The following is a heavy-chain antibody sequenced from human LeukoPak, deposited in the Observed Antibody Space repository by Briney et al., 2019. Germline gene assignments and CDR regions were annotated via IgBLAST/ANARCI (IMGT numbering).Heavy chain of an antibody. J-gene: IGHJ4*02. Sequence: GGSLRLSCTASGFTFGDYAMSWFRQAPGKGLEWVGFIRSRAYGGTTEYAASVKGRFTISRDDSKNTLYLQMNSLRAEDTAVYYCAKDLGNGPYYFDYWGQGTLVTVSS. V-gene: IGHV3-49*03. CDR3: AKDLGNGPYYFDY. CDR1: GFTFGDYA. D-gene: IGHD2-8*01. CDR2: IRSRAYGGTT.